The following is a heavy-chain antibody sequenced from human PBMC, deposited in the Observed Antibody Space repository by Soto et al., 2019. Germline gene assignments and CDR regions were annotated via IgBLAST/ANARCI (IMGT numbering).Heavy chain of an antibody. CDR2: INGYNGNT. D-gene: IGHD6-19*01. CDR3: ARDPVAGTYFDY. V-gene: IGHV1-18*01. Sequence: QVQLVQSGAEVKKPGASVKVSCKASGYTFTTYGISWVRQAPGQGLEWMGWINGYNGNTNYAQKLPGRVTMTTDTSTSTAYMELRGLRSDDTAVYYCARDPVAGTYFDYWGQGTLVTVSS. J-gene: IGHJ4*02. CDR1: GYTFTTYG.